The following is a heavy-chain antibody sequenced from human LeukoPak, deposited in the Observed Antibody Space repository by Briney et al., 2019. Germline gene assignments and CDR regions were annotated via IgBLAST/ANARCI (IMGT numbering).Heavy chain of an antibody. CDR2: INSDGSST. V-gene: IGHV3-74*01. CDR3: ARDQYWAYDSSGYLLDY. Sequence: GVLRLSCAASGFTFSSYWMHWVRQAPGKGLVWVSRINSDGSSTSYADSVKGRFTISRDNAKDTLYLQMNSLRAEDTAVYYCARDQYWAYDSSGYLLDYWGQGTLVTVSS. J-gene: IGHJ4*02. D-gene: IGHD3-22*01. CDR1: GFTFSSYW.